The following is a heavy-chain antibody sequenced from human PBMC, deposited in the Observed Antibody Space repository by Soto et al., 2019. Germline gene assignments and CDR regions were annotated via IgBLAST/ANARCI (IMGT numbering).Heavy chain of an antibody. CDR1: GGSISSGDYY. CDR2: IYYSGST. Sequence: QVQLQESGPGLVKPSQTLSLTCTVSGGSISSGDYYWSWIRQPPGKGLEWIGYIYYSGSTYYNPSLKSRVTLSVDTSNNKFSLKLSSVTAADTAVYYCAVYATTTPLDYWGQGTLVTVSS. CDR3: AVYATTTPLDY. J-gene: IGHJ4*02. D-gene: IGHD4-4*01. V-gene: IGHV4-30-4*01.